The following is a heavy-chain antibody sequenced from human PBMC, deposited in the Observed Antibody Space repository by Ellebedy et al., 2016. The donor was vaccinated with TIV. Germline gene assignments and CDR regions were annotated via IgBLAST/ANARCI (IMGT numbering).Heavy chain of an antibody. J-gene: IGHJ3*01. CDR3: ARELGNRGLL. CDR2: ISGSSSYI. V-gene: IGHV3-21*06. CDR1: GFTFSSYT. Sequence: GESLKISCAASGFTFSSYTINWVRQAPGKGLGWVSSISGSSSYIYYADSVKGRFAISRDNAKNTVYLEMNSLRAEDTALYYCARELGNRGLLWGQGTMVTVSS. D-gene: IGHD3-10*01.